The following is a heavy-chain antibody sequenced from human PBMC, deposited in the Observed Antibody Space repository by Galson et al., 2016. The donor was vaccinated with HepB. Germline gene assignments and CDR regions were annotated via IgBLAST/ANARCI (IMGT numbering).Heavy chain of an antibody. CDR3: AKAPLRSCSGVRCYSFHI. CDR2: ITDSSSST. D-gene: IGHD2-15*01. CDR1: GFTFSNYA. Sequence: SLRLSCAASGFTFSNYAMNWVRQAPGKGLEWVSSITDSSSSTYIDDSVGGRFTISRDNSKNTMYLQMNNIRAEDTAIYSCAKAPLRSCSGVRCYSFHIWGQGTMVIVSS. J-gene: IGHJ3*02. V-gene: IGHV3-23*05.